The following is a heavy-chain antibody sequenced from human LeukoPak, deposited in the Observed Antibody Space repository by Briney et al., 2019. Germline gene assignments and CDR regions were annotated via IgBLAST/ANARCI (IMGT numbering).Heavy chain of an antibody. CDR3: ARVATGSFEAFDI. D-gene: IGHD5-12*01. CDR2: IKQDGSEE. CDR1: GFTFSSFW. J-gene: IGHJ3*02. V-gene: IGHV3-7*01. Sequence: GGSLRLSCAASGFTFSSFWMSWVRQAPGRGLEWVANIKQDGSEEYYVDSVKGRFTISRDNAKNSLYLQMNSLRAEDTGLYYCARVATGSFEAFDIWGQGTMVTVSS.